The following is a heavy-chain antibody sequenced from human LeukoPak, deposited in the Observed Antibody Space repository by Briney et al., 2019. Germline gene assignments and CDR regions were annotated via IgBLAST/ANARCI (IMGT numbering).Heavy chain of an antibody. D-gene: IGHD5-18*01. CDR1: GGSFSGYY. J-gene: IGHJ5*02. Sequence: PSETLSLTCAVYGGSFSGYYWSWIRQPPGKGLEWIGEINHSGSTNYNPSLNSRVTISVDTSKNQFSLKLSSVTAADTAVYYCARGAGYSSPDSWFDPWGQGTLVTVSS. CDR2: INHSGST. CDR3: ARGAGYSSPDSWFDP. V-gene: IGHV4-34*01.